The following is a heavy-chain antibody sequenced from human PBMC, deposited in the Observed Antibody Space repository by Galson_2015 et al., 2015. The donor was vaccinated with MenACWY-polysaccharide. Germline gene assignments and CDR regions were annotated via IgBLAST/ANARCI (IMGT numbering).Heavy chain of an antibody. CDR3: ATYGSGIN. Sequence: SLRLSCAASGVTFSSYWMHWVRQAPGKGLVWVSHINTDGSGTSYADSVKGRFTISRDNAKNTLYLQMNSLRAEDTAVYYCATYGSGINWGQGTLVTVSS. CDR2: INTDGSGT. J-gene: IGHJ4*02. V-gene: IGHV3-74*01. D-gene: IGHD3-10*01. CDR1: GVTFSSYW.